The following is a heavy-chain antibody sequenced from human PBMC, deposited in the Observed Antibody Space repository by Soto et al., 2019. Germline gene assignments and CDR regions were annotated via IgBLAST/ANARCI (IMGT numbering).Heavy chain of an antibody. Sequence: PGGSLRLSCAASGFTVSSSYMSWVRQAPGKGLEWVSVIYSGGSTYYADSVKGRFTISRDNSKNTLYLQMNSLRAEDTAVYYCARDSVIGYYYYGMDVWGQGTTVTVSS. CDR1: GFTVSSSY. J-gene: IGHJ6*02. CDR3: ARDSVIGYYYYGMDV. CDR2: IYSGGST. V-gene: IGHV3-53*01.